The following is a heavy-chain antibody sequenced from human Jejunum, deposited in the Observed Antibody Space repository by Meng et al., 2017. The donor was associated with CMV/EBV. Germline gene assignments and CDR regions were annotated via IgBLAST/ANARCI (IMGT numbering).Heavy chain of an antibody. Sequence: KASVISFTYYWIPWVREMPGKGLEWMGLIYPGDFETRYKPSFHGPVAISADKSTDTAYVQWTSLEASYTAMYYCTRYGDSSSYLDSWGQGTLVTVSS. CDR3: TRYGDSSSYLDS. CDR2: IYPGDFET. V-gene: IGHV5-51*01. J-gene: IGHJ4*02. D-gene: IGHD7-27*01. CDR1: VISFTYYW.